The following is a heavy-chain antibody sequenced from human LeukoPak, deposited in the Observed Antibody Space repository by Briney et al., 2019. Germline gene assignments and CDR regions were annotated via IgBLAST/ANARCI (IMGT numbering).Heavy chain of an antibody. J-gene: IGHJ6*02. Sequence: GGSLRLSCAASGFTFSSYDIHWVRQAPGKGLEWVSFISYDGSNKYYADSVKGRFTISRDNSKNTLYLQMNSLRAEDTAVYYCAKRAEAVAGYYGMDVWGQGTTVTVSS. CDR3: AKRAEAVAGYYGMDV. D-gene: IGHD6-19*01. CDR2: ISYDGSNK. CDR1: GFTFSSYD. V-gene: IGHV3-30*18.